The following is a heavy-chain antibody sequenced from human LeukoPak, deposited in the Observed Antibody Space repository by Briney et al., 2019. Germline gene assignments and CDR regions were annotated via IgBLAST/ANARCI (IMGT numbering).Heavy chain of an antibody. CDR3: ARVANDGYYFFDY. Sequence: SETLSLTCTVSGGSIGSYYWSWIRQPPGKGLEWIGYIYYTGSTNYNPSLKSRVTISVDTSKNQFSLRLSSVTAADTAVYYCARVANDGYYFFDYWGQETLVTVSS. D-gene: IGHD3-22*01. J-gene: IGHJ4*02. CDR2: IYYTGST. CDR1: GGSIGSYY. V-gene: IGHV4-59*08.